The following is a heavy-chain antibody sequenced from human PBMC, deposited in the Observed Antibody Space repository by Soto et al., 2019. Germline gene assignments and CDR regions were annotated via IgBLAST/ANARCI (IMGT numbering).Heavy chain of an antibody. D-gene: IGHD3-22*01. CDR2: VKSKTDGGTT. J-gene: IGHJ4*01. Sequence: PGGSLRLSCAASGFTFSNAWINWVRQTPGKVLEWVGRVKSKTDGGTTDFAAPVKGRFAISRDDSKNMVYLEMNSLKTEDTAIYYCTTDSYITSIIVRFDYWGHGTLVTVSS. V-gene: IGHV3-15*07. CDR1: GFTFSNAW. CDR3: TTDSYITSIIVRFDY.